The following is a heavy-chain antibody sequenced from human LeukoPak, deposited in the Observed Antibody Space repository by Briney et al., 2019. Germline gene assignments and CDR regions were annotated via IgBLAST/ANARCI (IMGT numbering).Heavy chain of an antibody. Sequence: GGSLRLSCAASGFTFSSYSMNWDRQAPGKGLEWVSFISSSSSTIYYADYVKGRFTISRDNAKNSMYLQMNRLRAEETAVYYCARDRGGSYSAIDYWGQGTLVTVSS. V-gene: IGHV3-48*04. CDR3: ARDRGGSYSAIDY. CDR2: ISSSSSTI. J-gene: IGHJ4*02. CDR1: GFTFSSYS. D-gene: IGHD1-26*01.